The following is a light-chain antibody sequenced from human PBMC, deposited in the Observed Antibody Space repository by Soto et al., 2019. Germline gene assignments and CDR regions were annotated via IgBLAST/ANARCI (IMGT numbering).Light chain of an antibody. J-gene: IGKJ4*01. V-gene: IGKV1-39*01. Sequence: DIQMTQSPSFLSASVGDTVTITCRASQSISDSLSWYQQRPGKAPKLLIYAASILQSGVPSRFSGSGSGTDFALTISSLQPEDFATYYCQQSHSMSGLTFGGGTKVDIK. CDR1: QSISDS. CDR3: QQSHSMSGLT. CDR2: AAS.